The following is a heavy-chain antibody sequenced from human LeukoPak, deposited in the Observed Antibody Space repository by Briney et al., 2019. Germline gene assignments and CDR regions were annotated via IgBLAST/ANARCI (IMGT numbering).Heavy chain of an antibody. Sequence: GRSLRLSCAASGFTFSSYGMHWVRQAPGKGLEWVAVISYDGSNKYYADSVKGRFTISRDNAKSSLYLQINSLRAEDTAVYYCVGGIGWQPDYWGQGTLVTVSS. CDR2: ISYDGSNK. CDR3: VGGIGWQPDY. CDR1: GFTFSSYG. D-gene: IGHD6-19*01. V-gene: IGHV3-30*03. J-gene: IGHJ4*02.